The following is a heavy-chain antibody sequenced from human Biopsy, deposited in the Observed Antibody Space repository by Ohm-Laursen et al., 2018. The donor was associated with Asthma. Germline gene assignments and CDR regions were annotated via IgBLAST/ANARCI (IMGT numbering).Heavy chain of an antibody. CDR3: ARDGNWCRLRNCSPPGYWFDP. V-gene: IGHV1-3*01. CDR2: INAGNGKL. J-gene: IGHJ5*02. Sequence: GSSVTVSCNASGYTFTHYAIHWLRQAPGQRPEWIGWINAGNGKLEYSGKFQGRVTITRDTSATTAYMELSSLTSGDTAVYYCARDGNWCRLRNCSPPGYWFDPWGQGTLVTVSS. D-gene: IGHD2-8*02. CDR1: GYTFTHYA.